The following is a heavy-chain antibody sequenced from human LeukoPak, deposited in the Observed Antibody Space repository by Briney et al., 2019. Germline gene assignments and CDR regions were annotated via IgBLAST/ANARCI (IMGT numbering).Heavy chain of an antibody. V-gene: IGHV1-69*13. CDR1: GGTFSSYA. CDR2: IIPILGTA. J-gene: IGHJ4*02. CDR3: ARTSSGWNYYFDY. Sequence: SVKVSCKASGGTFSSYAISWVRQAPGQGLEWMGGIIPILGTANYAQKFQGRVTITADESTSTAYMELSSLRSEDTAVYYCARTSSGWNYYFDYWGQGTLVTVSS. D-gene: IGHD6-19*01.